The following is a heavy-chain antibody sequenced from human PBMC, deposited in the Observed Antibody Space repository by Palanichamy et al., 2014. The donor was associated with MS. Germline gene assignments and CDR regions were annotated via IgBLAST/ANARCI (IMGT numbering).Heavy chain of an antibody. Sequence: EVHLVESGGGLVQPGRSLRLSCAASGFNFDNYAMHWVRQVPGKGLEWVSGITWNSNFIGYVDSVKGRFTISRDNARNALYLQMNSLRPEDTALYYCAKDMRADVASRPKIDSWGQGTLVTVSS. D-gene: IGHD6-6*01. CDR2: ITWNSNFI. CDR3: AKDMRADVASRPKIDS. CDR1: GFNFDNYA. J-gene: IGHJ4*02. V-gene: IGHV3-9*01.